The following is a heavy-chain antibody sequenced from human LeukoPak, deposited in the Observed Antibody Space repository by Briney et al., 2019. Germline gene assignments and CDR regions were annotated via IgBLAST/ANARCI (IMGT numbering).Heavy chain of an antibody. CDR1: GYTFTSYG. J-gene: IGHJ4*02. V-gene: IGHV1-18*01. D-gene: IGHD2-2*01. Sequence: GASVKVSCKASGYTFTSYGISWVRQAPGQGLEWMGWISAYNGNTNYVQKFQGRVTMTRDTSISTAYMELSRLRSDDTAVYYCTRGGLTAAVDYWGQGTLVTVSS. CDR3: TRGGLTAAVDY. CDR2: ISAYNGNT.